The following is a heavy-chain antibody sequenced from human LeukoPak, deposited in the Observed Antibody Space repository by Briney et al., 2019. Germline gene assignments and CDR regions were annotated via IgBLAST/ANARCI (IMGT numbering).Heavy chain of an antibody. Sequence: GGSLRLSCAASGFTVSSNYMSWVRQAPGKGLEWVSVIYSGGSTYYADSVKGRFTISRDNSKNTLYLQMNSLRAEDTAVYYCTIVGADHGFDYWGQGTLVTVSS. J-gene: IGHJ4*02. CDR3: TIVGADHGFDY. D-gene: IGHD1-26*01. CDR2: IYSGGST. CDR1: GFTVSSNY. V-gene: IGHV3-66*01.